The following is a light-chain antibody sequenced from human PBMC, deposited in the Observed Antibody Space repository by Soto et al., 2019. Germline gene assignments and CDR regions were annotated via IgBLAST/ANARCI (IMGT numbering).Light chain of an antibody. Sequence: DIQMTQSPSSVSASVGDRVTITCRASQDISNWLAWYQQKPGKAPKLLIYAASSLQSGVPSRFSGSGSGTDFTLAISSLQPDDFATYYCQQANSFPLTVGGGTKVEIK. V-gene: IGKV1-12*01. CDR1: QDISNW. J-gene: IGKJ4*01. CDR3: QQANSFPLT. CDR2: AAS.